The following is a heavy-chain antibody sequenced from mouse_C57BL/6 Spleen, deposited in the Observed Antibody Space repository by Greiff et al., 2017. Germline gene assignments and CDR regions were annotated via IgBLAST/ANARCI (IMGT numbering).Heavy chain of an antibody. V-gene: IGHV1-18*01. CDR3: ARFGYDATGY. D-gene: IGHD2-2*01. CDR2: INPNNGGT. Sequence: EVQLQESGPELVKPGASVKIPCKASGYTFTDYNMDWVKQSHGKSLEWIGDINPNNGGTIYNQKFKGKATLTVDKSSSTAYMELRSLTSEDTAVYYCARFGYDATGYWGQGTLGTVSA. CDR1: GYTFTDYN. J-gene: IGHJ3*01.